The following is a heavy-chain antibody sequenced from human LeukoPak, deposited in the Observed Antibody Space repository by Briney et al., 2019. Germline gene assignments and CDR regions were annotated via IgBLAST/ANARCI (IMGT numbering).Heavy chain of an antibody. J-gene: IGHJ4*02. V-gene: IGHV3-21*04. CDR1: GFTLSSYN. D-gene: IGHD1-26*01. CDR3: ARRRDSGSLQHFDY. Sequence: GGSLRLSCAASGFTLSSYNMNWVRQAPGKGLEWVSSISSSSSYIYYADSVKGRFTISRDNAKNSLYLQMNSLRAEDTAVYYCARRRDSGSLQHFDYWGQGTLVTVSS. CDR2: ISSSSSYI.